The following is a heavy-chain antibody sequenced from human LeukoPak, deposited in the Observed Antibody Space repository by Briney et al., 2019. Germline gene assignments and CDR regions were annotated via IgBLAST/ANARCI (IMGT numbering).Heavy chain of an antibody. CDR2: INTGGGST. Sequence: PGGSLRLSCAASGFTFSKYVMRWVRQAPGKGLEWVSAINTGGGSTYYAASVKGRFTISRDNSKNTRYLQMNSLTAEDTAVYYCAKDARAYGSGPLVYWGQGTLVTVSS. J-gene: IGHJ4*02. CDR3: AKDARAYGSGPLVY. CDR1: GFTFSKYV. V-gene: IGHV3-23*01. D-gene: IGHD3-10*01.